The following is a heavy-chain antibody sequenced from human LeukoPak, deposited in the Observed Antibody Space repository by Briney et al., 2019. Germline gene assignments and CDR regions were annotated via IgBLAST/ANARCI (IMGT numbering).Heavy chain of an antibody. J-gene: IGHJ4*02. Sequence: GGSLRLSCAASGFTFSSYNMNWVRQAPGKGLEWVSSISSSSTYIYNADSVMGRFTISRDNAKNSLYLQMNSLRAEDTAVYFCARVAAYCSSNSCYFDYWGQGTLVTVSS. V-gene: IGHV3-21*01. CDR3: ARVAAYCSSNSCYFDY. D-gene: IGHD2-2*01. CDR1: GFTFSSYN. CDR2: ISSSSTYI.